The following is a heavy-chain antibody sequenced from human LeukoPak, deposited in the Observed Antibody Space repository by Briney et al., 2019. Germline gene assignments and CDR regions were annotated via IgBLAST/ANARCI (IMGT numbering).Heavy chain of an antibody. CDR1: GLTLSSYE. CDR2: ISSSGSTI. CDR3: ARAPTKFRRDWFDP. J-gene: IGHJ5*02. V-gene: IGHV3-48*03. Sequence: PGGSLRLSCAASGLTLSSYEMNWVRQAPGKGLEWVSYISSSGSTIYYADSVKGRFTISRDNAKNSLDLQMNSLRAEDTAVYYCARAPTKFRRDWFDPWGQGTLVTVSS. D-gene: IGHD3-9*01.